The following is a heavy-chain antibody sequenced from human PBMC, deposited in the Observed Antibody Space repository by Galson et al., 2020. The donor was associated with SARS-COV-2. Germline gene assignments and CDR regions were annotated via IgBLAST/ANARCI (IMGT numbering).Heavy chain of an antibody. Sequence: SETLSLTCAVYGGSFSGYYWSWIRQPPGKGLEWIGEINSSGSTNYNPSLKSRVTISVDTSKNHFSLKLSSVTAADTAVYYCAREENFVPVVSGSWMCYFDVWGRGTLARVSA. V-gene: IGHV4-34*01. CDR3: AREENFVPVVSGSWMCYFDV. J-gene: IGHJ4*02. CDR1: GGSFSGYY. D-gene: IGHD2-8*02. CDR2: INSSGST.